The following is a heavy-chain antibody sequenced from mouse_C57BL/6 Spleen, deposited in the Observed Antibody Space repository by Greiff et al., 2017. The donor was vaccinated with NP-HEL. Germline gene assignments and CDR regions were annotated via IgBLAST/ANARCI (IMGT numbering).Heavy chain of an antibody. CDR3: ARLSNSYAMDY. D-gene: IGHD2-5*01. CDR2: ISGGGGNT. Sequence: EVQLVESGGGLVKPGGSLKLSCAASGFTFSSYTMSWVRQTPEKRLEWVATISGGGGNTYYPDSVKGRFTIPRDNAKNTLYLQMSSLRSEDTALYYCARLSNSYAMDYWGQGTSVTVSS. J-gene: IGHJ4*01. V-gene: IGHV5-9*01. CDR1: GFTFSSYT.